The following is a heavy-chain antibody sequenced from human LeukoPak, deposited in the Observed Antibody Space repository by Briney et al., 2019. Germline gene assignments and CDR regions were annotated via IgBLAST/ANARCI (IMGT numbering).Heavy chain of an antibody. CDR3: TRSVRNGHFDY. V-gene: IGHV1-18*01. J-gene: IGHJ4*02. Sequence: ASVKVSCKASGYTFTSYGISWVRQAPGQGLEWMGWISAYNGNTNYAQKLQGRVTMTIDTSTSTAYMELRSLRSDDTAVYFCTRSVRNGHFDYWDQGTLVTVSS. CDR1: GYTFTSYG. CDR2: ISAYNGNT. D-gene: IGHD2-8*01.